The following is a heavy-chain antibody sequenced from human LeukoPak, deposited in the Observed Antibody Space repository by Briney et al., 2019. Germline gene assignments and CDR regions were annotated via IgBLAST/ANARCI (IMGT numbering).Heavy chain of an antibody. J-gene: IGHJ6*02. Sequence: ASAKVSCKASGYTFTSYGISWVRQAPGQGLEWMGWISAYNGNTNYAQKLQGRVTMTTDTSTSTAYMELRSLRSDDTAVYYCARGLLSGDFWSGCSPPYGMDVWGQGTTVTVSS. D-gene: IGHD3-3*01. CDR2: ISAYNGNT. CDR3: ARGLLSGDFWSGCSPPYGMDV. V-gene: IGHV1-18*01. CDR1: GYTFTSYG.